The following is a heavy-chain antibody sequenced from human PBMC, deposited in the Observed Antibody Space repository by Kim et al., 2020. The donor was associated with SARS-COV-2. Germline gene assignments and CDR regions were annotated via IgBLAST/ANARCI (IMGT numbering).Heavy chain of an antibody. V-gene: IGHV3-23*01. D-gene: IGHD3-10*01. CDR3: AKDMYYGSSVDY. CDR2: ISGSGANT. CDR1: GFTFSTYA. J-gene: IGHJ4*02. Sequence: LSLTCAASGFTFSTYAMNWVRQAPGKGLEWVSAISGSGANTHYADSVKGRFTISRDNSENTVYLQMNSLRVEDTAVYYCAKDMYYGSSVDYWGQGTL.